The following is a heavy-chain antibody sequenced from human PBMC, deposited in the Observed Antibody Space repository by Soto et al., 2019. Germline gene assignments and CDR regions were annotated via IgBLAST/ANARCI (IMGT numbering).Heavy chain of an antibody. J-gene: IGHJ4*02. V-gene: IGHV3-74*01. CDR2: MNSDGSII. CDR3: ATAEVDY. CDR1: VYTFGNHW. Sequence: PGGSPRLSCALAVYTFGNHWMHWVRQAPGKGLEWVSRMNSDGSIINYADSVKGRFTVSRDNAKNTLYLQMNSLRVEDTAVYYCATAEVDYWGPGTLVTVSS.